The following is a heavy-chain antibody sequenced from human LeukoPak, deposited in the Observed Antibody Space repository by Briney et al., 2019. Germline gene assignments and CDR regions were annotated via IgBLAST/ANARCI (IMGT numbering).Heavy chain of an antibody. CDR1: GGSISSYY. D-gene: IGHD2-21*01. V-gene: IGHV4-59*01. Sequence: SETLSLTCTVSGGSISSYYWSWIRQPPGKGLEWIGYIYYSGSTNYNPSLKSRVTISVDTSKNQFSLKLSSVTAADTAVYYCARAEAYYYYYYMDVWGKGTTVTVSS. CDR2: IYYSGST. CDR3: ARAEAYYYYYYMDV. J-gene: IGHJ6*03.